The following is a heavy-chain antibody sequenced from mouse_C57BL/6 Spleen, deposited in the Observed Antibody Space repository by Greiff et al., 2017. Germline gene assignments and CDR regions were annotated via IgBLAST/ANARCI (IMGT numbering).Heavy chain of an antibody. D-gene: IGHD6-1*01. CDR2: INPGSGGT. Sequence: VQLQQSGAELVRPGTSVKVSCKASGYAFTNYLIEWVKQRPGQGLEWIGVINPGSGGTNYNEKFKGKATLTADKSSSTAYMQLSSLTAEDSAVYFCARWASARAMDYWGQGTSVTVSS. CDR3: ARWASARAMDY. CDR1: GYAFTNYL. J-gene: IGHJ4*01. V-gene: IGHV1-54*01.